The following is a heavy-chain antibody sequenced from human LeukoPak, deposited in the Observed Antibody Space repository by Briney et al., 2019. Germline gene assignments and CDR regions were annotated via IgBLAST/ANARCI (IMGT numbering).Heavy chain of an antibody. Sequence: GGSLRLSCAASGFTFSSYAMSWVRQAPGKGLEWVSAISGSGGSTYYADSVKGRFTISRDNSKNTLYLQMNSLRAEDTAVYYCAKGLEEDIVVVVAATELYYYYYDMDVWGQGTTVTVSS. D-gene: IGHD2-15*01. V-gene: IGHV3-23*01. CDR1: GFTFSSYA. CDR2: ISGSGGST. CDR3: AKGLEEDIVVVVAATELYYYYYDMDV. J-gene: IGHJ6*02.